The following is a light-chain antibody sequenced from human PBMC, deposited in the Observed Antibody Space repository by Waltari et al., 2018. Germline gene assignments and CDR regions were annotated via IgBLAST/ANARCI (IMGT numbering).Light chain of an antibody. Sequence: SFELTQPPSVSVSPGQTASITCSGDKVGERYTSWYQQRPGQPPVLVIFQDIKRPSGIPERFSGSKSGNTAALTISGTQATDEADYYCQVWDSSTVVFGGGTKLTVL. CDR1: KVGERY. CDR2: QDI. V-gene: IGLV3-1*01. J-gene: IGLJ2*01. CDR3: QVWDSSTVV.